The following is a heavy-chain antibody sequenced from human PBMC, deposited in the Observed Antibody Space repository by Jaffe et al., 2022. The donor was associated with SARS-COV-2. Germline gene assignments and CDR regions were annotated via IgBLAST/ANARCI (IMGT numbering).Heavy chain of an antibody. V-gene: IGHV4-31*03. Sequence: QVQLQESGPGLVKPSQTLSLTCTVSGGSISSGGYYWSWIRQHPGKGLEWIGYIYYSGSTYYNPSLKSRVTISVDTSKNQFSLKLSSVTAADTAVYYCARVREDLAPYGSGSYFWFDPWGQGTLVTVSS. D-gene: IGHD3-10*01. CDR1: GGSISSGGYY. CDR3: ARVREDLAPYGSGSYFWFDP. J-gene: IGHJ5*02. CDR2: IYYSGST.